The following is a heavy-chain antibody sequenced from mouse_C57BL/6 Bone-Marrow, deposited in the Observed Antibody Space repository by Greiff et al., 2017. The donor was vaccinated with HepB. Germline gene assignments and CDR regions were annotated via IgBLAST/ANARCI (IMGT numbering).Heavy chain of an antibody. CDR3: ATNYYGSGDYAMDY. Sequence: VQLQQSGPGLVQPSQSLSTPCPVSGFSLTSYGVHWVRQSPGKGLGWLGVIWSGGSKDYNAAFISRLSISKDNSKSQVFFKMNSLQADDTAIYYCATNYYGSGDYAMDYWGQGTSVTVSS. V-gene: IGHV2-2*01. J-gene: IGHJ4*01. CDR1: GFSLTSYG. CDR2: IWSGGSK. D-gene: IGHD1-1*01.